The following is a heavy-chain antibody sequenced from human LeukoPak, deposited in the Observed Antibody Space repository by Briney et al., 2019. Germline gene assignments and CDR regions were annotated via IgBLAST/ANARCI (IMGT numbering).Heavy chain of an antibody. CDR2: IYTSGST. CDR3: ARSYSSGWLFFDY. J-gene: IGHJ4*02. CDR1: GGSISSGSYY. Sequence: SQTLSLTCTVSGGSISSGSYYWSWIRQPAGKGLEWIGRIYTSGSTNYNPSLKSRVTISVDTSKNQFSLKLSSVTAADTAVYYCARSYSSGWLFFDYWGQGTLVTVSS. D-gene: IGHD6-19*01. V-gene: IGHV4-61*02.